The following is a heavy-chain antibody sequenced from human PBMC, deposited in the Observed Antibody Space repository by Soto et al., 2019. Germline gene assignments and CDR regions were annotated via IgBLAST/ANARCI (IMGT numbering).Heavy chain of an antibody. CDR3: ARPDFGAYWYFDL. CDR1: GGTFSSHT. J-gene: IGHJ2*01. V-gene: IGHV1-69*08. D-gene: IGHD4-17*01. CDR2: IIPALGTA. Sequence: QDQLVQSGAEVKKPGSSVKVSCKASGGTFSSHTFSWVRQAPGQGLEWMGRIIPALGTATYAKKFQGRVTITADESATTVYMELNSLRSEDTAVYYCARPDFGAYWYFDLWGRGTLVTVSS.